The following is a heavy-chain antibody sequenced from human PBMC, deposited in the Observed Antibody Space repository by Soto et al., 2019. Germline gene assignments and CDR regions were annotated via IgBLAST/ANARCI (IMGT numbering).Heavy chain of an antibody. D-gene: IGHD3-3*01. CDR1: GGSFSGYY. Sequence: PSETLSLTCAVSGGSFSGYYWSWIRQPPGKGLEWIGEINHSGSTNYNPSLKSRVTISVDTSKNQFSLKLSSVTAADTAVYYCARDSTGGFLEWLRGYYAFDIWGQGTMVTVSS. J-gene: IGHJ3*02. CDR3: ARDSTGGFLEWLRGYYAFDI. CDR2: INHSGST. V-gene: IGHV4-34*01.